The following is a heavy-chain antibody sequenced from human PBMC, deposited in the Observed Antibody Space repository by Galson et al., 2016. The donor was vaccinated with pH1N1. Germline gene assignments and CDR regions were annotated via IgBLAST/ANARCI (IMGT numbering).Heavy chain of an antibody. V-gene: IGHV5-51*01. CDR3: ARRDTLYGVDV. CDR1: GYSFSNYW. J-gene: IGHJ6*02. CDR2: IYPGDSET. D-gene: IGHD5-18*01. Sequence: QSGAEVKKPGESLRISCKGSGYSFSNYWIGWVRQMPGKGLEWMGIIYPGDSETKYSPSFQGQVTFSADQSSSTAYLQWSSLKASDTAMYYCARRDTLYGVDVWGQGTTVTVSS.